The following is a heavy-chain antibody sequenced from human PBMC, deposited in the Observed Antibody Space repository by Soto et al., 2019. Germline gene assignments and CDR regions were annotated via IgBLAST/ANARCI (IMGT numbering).Heavy chain of an antibody. CDR2: TYYTGRT. Sequence: SATLSLTCTVSGVSVSDYYWIWIRPAPGKGLEWIGYTYYTGRTDFNPSLTSRLSLSVDTCKNQFSLELTSVTAADTAVYYCVRKQAGTVFLRPTHYYCMDGRGPRTKFTGS. CDR1: GVSVSDYY. D-gene: IGHD3-3*01. V-gene: IGHV4-59*02. J-gene: IGHJ6*02. CDR3: VRKQAGTVFLRPTHYYCMDG.